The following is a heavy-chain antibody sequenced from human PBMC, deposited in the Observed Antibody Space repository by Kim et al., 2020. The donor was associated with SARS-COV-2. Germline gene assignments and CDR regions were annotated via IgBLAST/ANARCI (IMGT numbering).Heavy chain of an antibody. Sequence: GGSLRLSCAASGFTFSSYSMNWVRQAPGKGLEWVSYISSSSSTIYYADSVKGRFTISRDNAKNSLYLQMNSLRAEDTAVYYRAREKYQLDLDYWGQGTLVTVSS. CDR3: AREKYQLDLDY. J-gene: IGHJ4*02. D-gene: IGHD2-2*01. CDR1: GFTFSSYS. CDR2: ISSSSSTI. V-gene: IGHV3-48*04.